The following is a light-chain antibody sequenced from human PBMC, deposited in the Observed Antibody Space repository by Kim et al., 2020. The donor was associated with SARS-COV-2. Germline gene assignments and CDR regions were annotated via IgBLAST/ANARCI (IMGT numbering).Light chain of an antibody. J-gene: IGKJ4*01. CDR2: LTS. CDR1: QDISNR. CDR3: QQLNNYPT. V-gene: IGKV1-9*01. Sequence: SASVRDRVTITCRASQDISNRLAWYQLKSGKAPKLLIYLTSTLRSGVPSRFSGSGSSTEFTLTISSLQPEDFATYYCQQLNNYPTFGGGTKVDIK.